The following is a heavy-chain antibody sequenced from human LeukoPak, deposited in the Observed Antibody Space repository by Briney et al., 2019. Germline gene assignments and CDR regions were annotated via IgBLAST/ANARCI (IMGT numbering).Heavy chain of an antibody. Sequence: SETLSLTCAVSRGSIRSYHWTWIRQSPEKGLEWIGYMLSNGTTNYNPSLKSRVTISGDTSKNQFSLKLSSVTAADTAVYYCARAMGGRITIFGVVTIQDAFDIWGQGTMVTVSS. CDR3: ARAMGGRITIFGVVTIQDAFDI. V-gene: IGHV4-59*01. J-gene: IGHJ3*02. CDR2: MLSNGTT. D-gene: IGHD3-3*01. CDR1: RGSIRSYH.